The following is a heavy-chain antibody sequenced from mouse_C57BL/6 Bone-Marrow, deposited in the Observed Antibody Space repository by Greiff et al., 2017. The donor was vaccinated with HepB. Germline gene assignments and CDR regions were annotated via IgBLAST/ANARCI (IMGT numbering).Heavy chain of an antibody. CDR2: IDPSDSYT. J-gene: IGHJ2*01. CDR3: AREDYAPYYFDY. D-gene: IGHD2-4*01. CDR1: GYTFTRYW. Sequence: QVQLQQPGAELVRPGTSVKLSCKASGYTFTRYWMHWVKQRPGQGLEWIGVIDPSDSYTNYNQKFKGKATLTVDTSSSTAYMQLSSLTSEDSAVYYCAREDYAPYYFDYWGQGTTLTVSS. V-gene: IGHV1-59*01.